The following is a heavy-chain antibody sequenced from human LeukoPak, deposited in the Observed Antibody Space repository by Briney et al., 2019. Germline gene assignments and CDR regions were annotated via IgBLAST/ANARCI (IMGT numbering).Heavy chain of an antibody. CDR1: GFTFSSYW. CDR3: ARELWFGELSSWFDP. CDR2: INQDGSEK. Sequence: GSLRLSCAASGFTFSSYWMSWVRQAPGKELEWVANINQDGSEKYYVDSVKGRFTISRDNAKNSLYLQMNSLRAEDTAVYYCARELWFGELSSWFDPWGQGTLVTVSS. D-gene: IGHD3-10*01. J-gene: IGHJ5*02. V-gene: IGHV3-7*01.